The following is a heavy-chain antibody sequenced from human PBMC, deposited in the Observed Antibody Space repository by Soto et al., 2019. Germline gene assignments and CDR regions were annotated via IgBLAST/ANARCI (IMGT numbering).Heavy chain of an antibody. J-gene: IGHJ4*02. CDR1: GGSFSGYY. CDR2: INHSGST. CDR3: AARFHEYGDYLEYYFDY. V-gene: IGHV4-34*01. Sequence: SETLSLTCAVYGGSFSGYYWSWIRQPPWKGLEWIGEINHSGSTNYNPSLKSRVTISVDTSKNQFSLKLSSVTAADTAVYYCAARFHEYGDYLEYYFDYWGQGTLVTVSS. D-gene: IGHD4-17*01.